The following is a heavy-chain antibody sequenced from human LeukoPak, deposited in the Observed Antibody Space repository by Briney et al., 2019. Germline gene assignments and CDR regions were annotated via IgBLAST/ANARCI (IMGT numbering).Heavy chain of an antibody. CDR1: GGSISSGDYY. CDR3: ATAAQNWNNAPYFDF. CDR2: IYYSGST. D-gene: IGHD1-1*01. V-gene: IGHV4-30-4*01. J-gene: IGHJ4*02. Sequence: SETLSLTCTVSGGSISSGDYYWSWIRQPPGKGLEWIGYIYYSGSTYYNPSLKSRVTISVDTSKNQFSLKLTSVTAADTAVYYCATAAQNWNNAPYFDFWGQETPVTVSS.